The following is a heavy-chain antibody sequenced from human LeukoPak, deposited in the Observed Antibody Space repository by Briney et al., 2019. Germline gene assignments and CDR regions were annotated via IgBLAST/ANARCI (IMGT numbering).Heavy chain of an antibody. Sequence: ASVKVSCKASGYTFIGYYMHWVRQAPGQGLEWMGWINPNSGGTNYAQKFQGRVTMTRDTSISTAYMELSRLRSDDTAVYYCAREQSPVGDMDVWGKGTTVTISS. J-gene: IGHJ6*03. CDR1: GYTFIGYY. CDR2: INPNSGGT. CDR3: AREQSPVGDMDV. V-gene: IGHV1-2*02.